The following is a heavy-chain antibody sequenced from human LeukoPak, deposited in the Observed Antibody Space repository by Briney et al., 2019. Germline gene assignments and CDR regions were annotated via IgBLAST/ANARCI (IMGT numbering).Heavy chain of an antibody. J-gene: IGHJ4*02. D-gene: IGHD1-1*01. Sequence: PGGSLRLSCTASGFTFGDYAMSWIRQAPGKGLEWVGFIRSKAYGETADYAASVKGRFTISRDDSKAIAYLQMNSLKTEDTAVYHCTRDRGAYNLYDYWGQGTLDTVSS. CDR2: IRSKAYGETA. CDR3: TRDRGAYNLYDY. CDR1: GFTFGDYA. V-gene: IGHV3-49*03.